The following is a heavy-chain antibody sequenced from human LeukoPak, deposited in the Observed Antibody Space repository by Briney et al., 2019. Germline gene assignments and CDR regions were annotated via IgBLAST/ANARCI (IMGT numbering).Heavy chain of an antibody. V-gene: IGHV3-49*04. CDR2: IRSKAYGGTT. CDR3: TRVYYDYVWGSYRYNKFCYFDY. J-gene: IGHJ4*02. D-gene: IGHD3-16*02. CDR1: GFTFGDYA. Sequence: SRRLSCTASGFTFGDYAMSWVRQAPGKWLEWVGFIRSKAYGGTTKYSASVKGRFTISRDDSKSIAYLEMNSLKTEDTAVYYCTRVYYDYVWGSYRYNKFCYFDYWGQGTLATVSS.